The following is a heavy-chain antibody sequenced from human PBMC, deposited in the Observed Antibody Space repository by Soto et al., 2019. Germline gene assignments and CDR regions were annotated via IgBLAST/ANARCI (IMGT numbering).Heavy chain of an antibody. CDR2: IYYSGST. D-gene: IGHD3-22*01. CDR3: ARGRKDYDTSGYYPPAGWFDP. V-gene: IGHV4-59*01. CDR1: GGSISSYY. J-gene: IGHJ5*02. Sequence: SETLSLTCTVSGGSISSYYWSWIRQPPGKGLEWIGYIYYSGSTNYNPSLKSRVTFSVDTSENQFSLKLNSVTAADTAVYYCARGRKDYDTSGYYPPAGWFDPWGPGILVTVSS.